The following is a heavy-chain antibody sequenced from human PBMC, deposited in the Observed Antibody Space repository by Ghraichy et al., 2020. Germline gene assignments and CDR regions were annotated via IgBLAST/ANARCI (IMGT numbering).Heavy chain of an antibody. CDR3: ALGGYCSGGSCYQLFDY. V-gene: IGHV4-59*01. CDR2: IYYSGNT. J-gene: IGHJ4*02. D-gene: IGHD2-15*01. CDR1: GGSISSYY. Sequence: SETLSLTCTVSGGSISSYYWIWIRQPPGKGLEWIGSIYYSGNTNYHPSLKSRVTISVYTSKNPFSLKLSSVTAADTAVYYCALGGYCSGGSCYQLFDYWGQGTLVTVSS.